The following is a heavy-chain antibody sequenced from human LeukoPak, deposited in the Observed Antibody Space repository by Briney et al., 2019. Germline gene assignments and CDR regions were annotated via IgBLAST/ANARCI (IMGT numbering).Heavy chain of an antibody. J-gene: IGHJ4*02. CDR3: AKIRVSSCWYYFDC. Sequence: PGRSLRLSCAASGFTFSSYGMHWVRQAPGKGLAWVAVIWYDGSNKYYADSVKGRFTISRDNSKNTLYLQMNSLRAEDTAVYYCAKIRVSSCWYYFDCWGQGSLVAVS. CDR2: IWYDGSNK. CDR1: GFTFSSYG. D-gene: IGHD6-19*01. V-gene: IGHV3-33*06.